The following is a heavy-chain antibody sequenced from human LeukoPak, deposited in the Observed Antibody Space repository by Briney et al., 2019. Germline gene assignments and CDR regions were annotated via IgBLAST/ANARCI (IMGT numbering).Heavy chain of an antibody. Sequence: PGGSLRLSCAASGFTFSSYGMHWVRQAPGKGLEWVAVISYDGSNKYYADSVKGRFTISRDNSKNTLYLQMNSLRAEDTAVYYCAKDGGVNGVVMDYWGQGTLVTVSS. V-gene: IGHV3-30*18. D-gene: IGHD3-3*01. J-gene: IGHJ4*02. CDR2: ISYDGSNK. CDR3: AKDGGVNGVVMDY. CDR1: GFTFSSYG.